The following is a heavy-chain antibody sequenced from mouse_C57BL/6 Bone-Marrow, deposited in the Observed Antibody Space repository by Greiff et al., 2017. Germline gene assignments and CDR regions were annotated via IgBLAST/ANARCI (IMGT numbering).Heavy chain of an antibody. V-gene: IGHV1-55*01. CDR2: IYPGSGST. J-gene: IGHJ4*01. Sequence: QVQLQQPGAELVKPGASVKMSCKASGYTFTSYWITWVKQRPGQGLEWIGDIYPGSGSTNYNEKFKSKATLTVDTSSSTAYMQRSSLTSEDSAVYYCARGIYYGNDRSYAMDYWGQGTSVTV. D-gene: IGHD2-2*01. CDR3: ARGIYYGNDRSYAMDY. CDR1: GYTFTSYW.